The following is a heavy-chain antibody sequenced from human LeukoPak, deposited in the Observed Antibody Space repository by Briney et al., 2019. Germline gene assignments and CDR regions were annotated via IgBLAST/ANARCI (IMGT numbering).Heavy chain of an antibody. V-gene: IGHV1-8*01. CDR1: GYTFTSYD. CDR3: ARRPTKARRYCSGGSCYPARTDAFDI. J-gene: IGHJ3*02. CDR2: MNPNSGNT. Sequence: ASVKVSCKASGYTFTSYDINWVRQATGQGLEWMRWMNPNSGNTGYAQKFQGRVTMTRNTSISTAYMELSSLRPEDTAVYYCARRPTKARRYCSGGSCYPARTDAFDIWGQGTMVTVSS. D-gene: IGHD2-15*01.